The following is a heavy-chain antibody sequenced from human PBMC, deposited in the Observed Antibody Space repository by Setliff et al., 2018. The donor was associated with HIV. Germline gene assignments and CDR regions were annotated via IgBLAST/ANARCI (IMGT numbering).Heavy chain of an antibody. CDR3: ALTGHRLLRGYMDV. V-gene: IGHV4-4*07. Sequence: PSETLSLTCYVTDDPISSYYWSWVRQPAGKGLEWIGRLYVSGDTNYNPSLKGRVTMSLDTSKKHFSLKLKSVTAADTAVYYCALTGHRLLRGYMDVWGKGTTVTVSS. CDR1: DDPISSYY. D-gene: IGHD2-15*01. CDR2: LYVSGDT. J-gene: IGHJ6*03.